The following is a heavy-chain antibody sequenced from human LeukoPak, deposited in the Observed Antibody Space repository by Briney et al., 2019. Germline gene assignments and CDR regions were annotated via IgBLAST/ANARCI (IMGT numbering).Heavy chain of an antibody. CDR1: GFTFSNAW. D-gene: IGHD3-3*01. Sequence: PGGSLRLSCTASGFTFSNAWMSWVRQAPGKGLEWVANIKQDGSEKYYVDSVKGRFTISRDNAKNSLYLQMNSLRAEDTAVYYCAMVFLEWSGDEDYWGQGTLVTVSS. CDR3: AMVFLEWSGDEDY. V-gene: IGHV3-7*01. CDR2: IKQDGSEK. J-gene: IGHJ4*02.